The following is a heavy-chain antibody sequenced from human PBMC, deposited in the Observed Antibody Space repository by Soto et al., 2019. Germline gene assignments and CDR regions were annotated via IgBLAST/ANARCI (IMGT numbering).Heavy chain of an antibody. CDR1: GFTFSSYW. Sequence: GGSLRLSCAASGFTFSSYWMHWVRQAPGKGLVWVSRINSDGSSTSYADSVKGRFTISRDNAKNTLYLQMNSLRAEDTAVYYCARDLPYIVVVPAANPTYYYYGMDVWGQGTTVTVSS. CDR3: ARDLPYIVVVPAANPTYYYYGMDV. V-gene: IGHV3-74*01. J-gene: IGHJ6*02. D-gene: IGHD2-2*01. CDR2: INSDGSST.